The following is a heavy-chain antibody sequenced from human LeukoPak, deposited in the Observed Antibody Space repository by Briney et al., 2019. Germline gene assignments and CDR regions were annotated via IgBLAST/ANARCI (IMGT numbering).Heavy chain of an antibody. V-gene: IGHV1-8*01. Sequence: GASVKVSCKASGYTLTSYDINWVRQATGQGLEWMGWMNPNSGNTGYAQKFQGRVTMTRNTSISTAYMELSSLRSEDTAVYYCARGSYWAAGIDTPRYYYYMDAWGKGTTVTVSS. J-gene: IGHJ6*03. CDR2: MNPNSGNT. CDR1: GYTLTSYD. CDR3: ARGSYWAAGIDTPRYYYYMDA. D-gene: IGHD6-13*01.